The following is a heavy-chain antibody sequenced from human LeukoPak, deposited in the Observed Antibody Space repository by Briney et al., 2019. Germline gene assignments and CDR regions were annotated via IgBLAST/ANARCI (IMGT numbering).Heavy chain of an antibody. Sequence: SETLSLTCTVSGGSISSGGYYWSWIRQPPGKGLEWIGYIYHSGSTYYNPSLKSRVTMSVDRSKNQFSLKLSSVSAADTAVYYCARLSAFAFDIWGQGTMVTVSS. CDR3: ARLSAFAFDI. CDR2: IYHSGST. V-gene: IGHV4-30-2*01. J-gene: IGHJ3*02. CDR1: GGSISSGGYY. D-gene: IGHD2/OR15-2a*01.